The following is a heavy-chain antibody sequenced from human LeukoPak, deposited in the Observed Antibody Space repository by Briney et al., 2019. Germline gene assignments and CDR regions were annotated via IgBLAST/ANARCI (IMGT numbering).Heavy chain of an antibody. J-gene: IGHJ4*02. CDR3: ARALLCSGGSCYFDY. V-gene: IGHV4-39*01. D-gene: IGHD2-15*01. CDR1: GGSISSSSYY. Sequence: PSETLSLTCTVSGGSISSSSYYWGCIRQPPGRELEWIGRIYYRESTYYNPSLKSRVTISVDTSKNQFSLKLSSVTAADTAVYYCARALLCSGGSCYFDYWGQGTLVTVSS. CDR2: IYYREST.